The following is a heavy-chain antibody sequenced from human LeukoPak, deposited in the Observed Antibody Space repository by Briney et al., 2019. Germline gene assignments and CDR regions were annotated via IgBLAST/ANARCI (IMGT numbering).Heavy chain of an antibody. CDR2: IYPGDSDT. J-gene: IGHJ4*02. D-gene: IGHD2-15*01. V-gene: IGHV5-51*01. Sequence: GESLKISCKGSGYSFTSYWIGWVRQMPGKGLEWMGIIYPGDSDTRYSPSFQGHVTISADKSISTAYLQWSSLKASDNAMYYCATYCSGGSCFYPHFDYWGQGTLVTVSS. CDR3: ATYCSGGSCFYPHFDY. CDR1: GYSFTSYW.